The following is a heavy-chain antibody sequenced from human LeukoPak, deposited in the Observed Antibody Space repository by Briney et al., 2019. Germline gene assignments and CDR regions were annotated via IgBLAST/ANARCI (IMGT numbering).Heavy chain of an antibody. CDR2: INHSGST. Sequence: PSETLSLTCAVYGGSFSGYYWSWTRQPPGKGLEWIGEINHSGSTNYNPSLKSRVTISVDMSKNQFSLKLSSVTAADTAVYFCARDTDSSGYYIPWGQGTLVTVSS. D-gene: IGHD3-22*01. J-gene: IGHJ5*02. CDR1: GGSFSGYY. CDR3: ARDTDSSGYYIP. V-gene: IGHV4-34*01.